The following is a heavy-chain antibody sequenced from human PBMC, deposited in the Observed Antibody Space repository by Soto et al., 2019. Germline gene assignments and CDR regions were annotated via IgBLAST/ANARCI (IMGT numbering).Heavy chain of an antibody. CDR1: GYTFTSYY. Sequence: ASVKLSCKASGYTFTSYYMHWVRQAPGQGLEWMGIINPSRDTTNYAQKFQGRVTITTDKSTGTAYMELNSLRSEDTAVYYCVRDSPIGSTFSGYDGIDYWGQGTLVTVSS. J-gene: IGHJ4*02. V-gene: IGHV1-46*01. CDR3: VRDSPIGSTFSGYDGIDY. D-gene: IGHD5-12*01. CDR2: INPSRDTT.